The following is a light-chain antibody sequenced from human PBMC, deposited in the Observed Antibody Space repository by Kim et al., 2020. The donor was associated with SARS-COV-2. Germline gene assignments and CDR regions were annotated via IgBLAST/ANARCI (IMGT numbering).Light chain of an antibody. CDR1: SSNIGAGYD. J-gene: IGLJ1*01. Sequence: VTISCTGSSSNIGAGYDVHWYQQLPGTAPKHLIYGNSNRPSGVPDRFSGSKSGTSASLAITGLQAEDEADYYCQSYDSSLSALYVFGTGTKVTVL. CDR3: QSYDSSLSALYV. CDR2: GNS. V-gene: IGLV1-40*01.